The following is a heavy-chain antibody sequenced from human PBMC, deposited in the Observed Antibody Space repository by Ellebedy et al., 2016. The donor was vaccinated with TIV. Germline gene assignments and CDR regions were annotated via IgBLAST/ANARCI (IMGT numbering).Heavy chain of an antibody. CDR2: INPNTGGS. CDR3: AREFSMVREAV. J-gene: IGHJ4*02. CDR1: GYTFTDYY. V-gene: IGHV1-2*02. Sequence: AASVKVSCKASGYTFTDYYIHWVRQAPGQRLEWMGWINPNTGGSDYAQKFQGRVTLTGDTSISTAYMELNSLRSEDTAIYYCAREFSMVREAVWGQGTLVAVSS. D-gene: IGHD3-10*01.